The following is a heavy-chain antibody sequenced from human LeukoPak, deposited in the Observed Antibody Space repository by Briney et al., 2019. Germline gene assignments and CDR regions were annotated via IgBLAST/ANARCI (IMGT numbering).Heavy chain of an antibody. CDR3: ARSGYNWNDVIYFDY. D-gene: IGHD1-1*01. V-gene: IGHV3-21*01. Sequence: GGSLRLSCAASGFTFSSYSMNWVRQAPGKGLEWVSSISSSSSYIYYADSVKGRFTISRDNAKNPLYLQMNSLRAEDTAVYYCARSGYNWNDVIYFDYWGQGTLVTVSS. CDR1: GFTFSSYS. J-gene: IGHJ4*02. CDR2: ISSSSSYI.